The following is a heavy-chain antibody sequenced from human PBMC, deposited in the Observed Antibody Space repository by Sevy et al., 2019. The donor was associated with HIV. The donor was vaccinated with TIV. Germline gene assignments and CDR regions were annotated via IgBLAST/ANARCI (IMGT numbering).Heavy chain of an antibody. D-gene: IGHD4-17*01. CDR2: ISGSGSMT. CDR3: ATRAGAYFQH. V-gene: IGHV3-23*01. J-gene: IGHJ1*01. Sequence: GGSLRLSCAASRFTFSSYVMSWVRQAPGKELEWVSVISGSGSMTYYADSVKGRFTISRDNSKNTLYLQMNSLRAEDTAVYYCATRAGAYFQHWGQGTLVTVSS. CDR1: RFTFSSYV.